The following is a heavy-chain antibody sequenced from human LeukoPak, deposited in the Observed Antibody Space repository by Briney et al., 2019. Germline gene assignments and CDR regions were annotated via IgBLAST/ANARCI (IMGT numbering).Heavy chain of an antibody. D-gene: IGHD2-15*01. CDR3: ASEAFCAGGSCYLHRVAS. J-gene: IGHJ4*02. CDR1: GYTFTSYY. Sequence: ASVTVSCTSSGYTFTSYYMHWVRQAPGQGLEWMGWIDTSSGGTNYAQKFQGRVTITRDTSIDTAYTELSSLISDDTAVYYCASEAFCAGGSCYLHRVASWGPGTLVTVSS. CDR2: IDTSSGGT. V-gene: IGHV1-2*02.